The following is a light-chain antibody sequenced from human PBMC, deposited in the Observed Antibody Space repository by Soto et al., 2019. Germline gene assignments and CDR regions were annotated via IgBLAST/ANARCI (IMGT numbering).Light chain of an antibody. CDR1: QSISGY. J-gene: IGKJ2*01. CDR2: KAP. CDR3: QQYDSYPYT. Sequence: DTQMTQSPSTLSASVGDRVTITCRASQSISGYLAWYQQKPGKAPNLLIYKAPSLESGVPSRFSGGGSGTEFTLTISSLQPDVFATYYCQQYDSYPYTFGQGTKLEIK. V-gene: IGKV1-5*03.